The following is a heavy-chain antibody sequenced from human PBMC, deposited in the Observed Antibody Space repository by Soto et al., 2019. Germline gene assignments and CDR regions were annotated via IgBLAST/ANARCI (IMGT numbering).Heavy chain of an antibody. V-gene: IGHV4-34*01. D-gene: IGHD6-19*01. CDR3: ARAPYSSGWSLFPYYYCGMDV. Sequence: SETLSLTCAVYGGSFSGYYWSWIRQPPGKGLEWIGEINHSGSTNYNPSLKSRVTISVDTSKNQFSLKLSSVTAADTAVYYCARAPYSSGWSLFPYYYCGMDVWGQGTTVTVSS. CDR1: GGSFSGYY. J-gene: IGHJ6*02. CDR2: INHSGST.